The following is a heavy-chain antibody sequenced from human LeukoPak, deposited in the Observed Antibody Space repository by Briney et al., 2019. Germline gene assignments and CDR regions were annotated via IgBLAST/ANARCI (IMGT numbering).Heavy chain of an antibody. CDR1: DGSITTYY. CDR2: IYSGST. J-gene: IGHJ3*02. D-gene: IGHD3-10*01. CDR3: ARHGYYGSGSDAFDI. V-gene: IGHV4-59*08. Sequence: SQTLSLTCTVSDGSITTYYWSWMRQPPGKGLEWIGYIYSGSTSYNPSLKSRVTISVDTSKNQFSLKLSSVTAADTAVYYCARHGYYGSGSDAFDIWGQGTMVTVSS.